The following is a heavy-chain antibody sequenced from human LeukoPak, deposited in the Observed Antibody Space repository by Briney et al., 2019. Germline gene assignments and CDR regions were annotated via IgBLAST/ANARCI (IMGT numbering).Heavy chain of an antibody. D-gene: IGHD3-3*01. J-gene: IGHJ1*01. Sequence: GGSLRLSCAASGFTFSSYWMSWVRQAPGKGLEWVANIKQDGSEKYYVDSVKGRFTISRDNAKNSLCLQMNSLRAEDTAVYYCARDLSHYDFWSGYYSWGQGTLVTVSS. CDR3: ARDLSHYDFWSGYYS. CDR1: GFTFSSYW. V-gene: IGHV3-7*01. CDR2: IKQDGSEK.